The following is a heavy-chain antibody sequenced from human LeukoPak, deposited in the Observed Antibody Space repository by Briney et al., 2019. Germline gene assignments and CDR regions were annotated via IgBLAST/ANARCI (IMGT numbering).Heavy chain of an antibody. CDR1: GFTFSSYS. Sequence: GGSLRLSCVASGFTFSSYSMNWVRQAPGTGLEWVSTSSSIRSYTYYADSVKGRFTISRDNAKKSLSLQMNSLRVEDTAVYYCARGEGSSSLDYWGQGTLVTVSS. CDR2: SSSIRSYT. J-gene: IGHJ4*02. V-gene: IGHV3-21*01. D-gene: IGHD6-6*01. CDR3: ARGEGSSSLDY.